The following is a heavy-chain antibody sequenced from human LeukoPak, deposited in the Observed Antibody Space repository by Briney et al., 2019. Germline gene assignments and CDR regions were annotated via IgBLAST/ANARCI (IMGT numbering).Heavy chain of an antibody. J-gene: IGHJ5*02. CDR2: INPNSGGT. V-gene: IGHV1-2*02. Sequence: ASVKVSCKASGYTFTSYDINWVRQAPGQGLEWMGWINPNSGGTNYAQKFQGRVTMTRDTSVSTAYMELSRLRSDDTAVYYCARDYGFGELDSGWFDPWGQGTLVTVSS. CDR1: GYTFTSYD. D-gene: IGHD3-10*01. CDR3: ARDYGFGELDSGWFDP.